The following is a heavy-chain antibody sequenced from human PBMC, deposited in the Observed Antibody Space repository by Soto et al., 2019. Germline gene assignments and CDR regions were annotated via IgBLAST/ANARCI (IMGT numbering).Heavy chain of an antibody. J-gene: IGHJ4*02. CDR1: GFTVSSNY. D-gene: IGHD3-9*01. V-gene: IGHV3-66*01. Sequence: GGFLRLSCAASGFTVSSNYMSWVRQAPGKGLEWVSVIYSGGSTYYADSVKGRFTISRDNSKNTLYLQMNSLRAEDTAVYYCARGGYDILTGYYRYYFDYWGQGTLVTVSS. CDR2: IYSGGST. CDR3: ARGGYDILTGYYRYYFDY.